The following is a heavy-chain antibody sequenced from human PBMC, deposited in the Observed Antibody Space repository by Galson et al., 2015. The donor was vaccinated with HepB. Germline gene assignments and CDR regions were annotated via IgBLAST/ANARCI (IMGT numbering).Heavy chain of an antibody. CDR1: GYIFTTNG. D-gene: IGHD6-6*01. Sequence: GYIFTTNGISWVRQAPGQGLEWLGWISINSGNTNYVERLQGRVTMTRDTSTSTAYMELRRLTSDDTAVYYCARDRSHSLDYWGQGTLVTVSS. CDR3: ARDRSHSLDY. CDR2: ISINSGNT. V-gene: IGHV1-18*04. J-gene: IGHJ4*02.